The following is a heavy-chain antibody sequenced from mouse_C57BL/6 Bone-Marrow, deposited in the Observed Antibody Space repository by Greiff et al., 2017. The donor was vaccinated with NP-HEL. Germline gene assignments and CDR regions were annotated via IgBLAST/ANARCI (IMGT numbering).Heavy chain of an antibody. CDR3: SKPTTPKARWYFDV. D-gene: IGHD3-1*01. CDR1: GYTFTSYG. J-gene: IGHJ1*03. V-gene: IGHV1-81*01. CDR2: IYPRSGNT. Sequence: VQLQQSGAELARPGASVKLSCKASGYTFTSYGISWVKQRTGQGLEWIGEIYPRSGNTYYNEKFKGKATLTADKSSSTAYMELRSLTSEDSAVYFWSKPTTPKARWYFDVWGTGTTVTVSS.